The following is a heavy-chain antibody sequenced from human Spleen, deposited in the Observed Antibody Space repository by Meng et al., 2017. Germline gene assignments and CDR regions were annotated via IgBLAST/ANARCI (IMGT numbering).Heavy chain of an antibody. CDR2: INHSGST. V-gene: IGHV4-34*01. J-gene: IGHJ4*02. CDR1: GGSFSGYY. D-gene: IGHD6-13*01. Sequence: LKRRGAGLLTPWETLCLTCTVYGGSFSGYYWSWIRPPPGKGLEWIGEINHSGSTNYNPSLKNRVTISVDTSKNQFSLKLSSVTAADTAVYYCARGSMTGAGDFEYWGQGILVTVSS. CDR3: ARGSMTGAGDFEY.